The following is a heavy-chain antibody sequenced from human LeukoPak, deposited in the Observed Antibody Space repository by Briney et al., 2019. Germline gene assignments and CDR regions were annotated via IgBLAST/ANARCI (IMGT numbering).Heavy chain of an antibody. Sequence: SETLSLTCTVSGGSLSSSSYYWGWVRQPPGKGLEWIGSTYYRGSTYYTPSLESRVSISVDTSKNQFSLKLSSVTAADVAVYYCTSAGSYWVDSWGQGTLVTVSS. CDR2: TYYRGST. J-gene: IGHJ4*02. CDR1: GGSLSSSSYY. D-gene: IGHD3-10*01. V-gene: IGHV4-39*01. CDR3: TSAGSYWVDS.